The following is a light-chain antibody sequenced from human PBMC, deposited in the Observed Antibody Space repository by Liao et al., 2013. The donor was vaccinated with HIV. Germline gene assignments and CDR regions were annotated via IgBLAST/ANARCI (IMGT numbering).Light chain of an antibody. CDR1: ALPKQY. CDR2: KDI. V-gene: IGLV3-25*03. J-gene: IGLJ2*01. CDR3: QVWDSSSDHVV. Sequence: SYELTQPPSVSVSPGQTARITCSGDALPKQYAYWYQQKPGQAPVLVIYKDIERPSGIPERFSGSSSGTTFTLTISGVQAEDEADYYCQVWDSSSDHVVFGGGTKLTVL.